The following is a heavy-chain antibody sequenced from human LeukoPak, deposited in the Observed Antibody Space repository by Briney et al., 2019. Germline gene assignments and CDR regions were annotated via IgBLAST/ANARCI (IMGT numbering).Heavy chain of an antibody. Sequence: GRSLRLSCAASGFTFSDYYMTWIRRAPGKGLEWVSYISSSSGFTKYADSVRGRFTISRDNAKNSLYLQMNTLRVDDTAVYYCARGSPPGDWGQGTLVTVSS. CDR3: ARGSPPGD. CDR1: GFTFSDYY. J-gene: IGHJ4*02. CDR2: ISSSSGFT. V-gene: IGHV3-11*05. D-gene: IGHD3-16*01.